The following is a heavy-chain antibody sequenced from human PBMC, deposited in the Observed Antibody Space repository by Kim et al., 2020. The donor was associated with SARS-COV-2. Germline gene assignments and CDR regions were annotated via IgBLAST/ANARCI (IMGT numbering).Heavy chain of an antibody. CDR2: IIPIFGTA. D-gene: IGHD6-13*01. V-gene: IGHV1-69*13. Sequence: SVKVSCKASGGTFSSYAISWVRQAPGQGLEWMGGIIPIFGTANYAQKFQGRVTITADESTSTAYMELSSLRSEDTAVYYCARGRTIAAAGIDYYYYGMDVWGQGTTVTVSS. CDR1: GGTFSSYA. J-gene: IGHJ6*02. CDR3: ARGRTIAAAGIDYYYYGMDV.